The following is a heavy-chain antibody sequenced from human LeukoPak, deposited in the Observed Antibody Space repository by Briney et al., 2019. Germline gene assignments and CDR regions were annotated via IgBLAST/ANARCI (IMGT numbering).Heavy chain of an antibody. CDR3: ASPGSTSRYYYMDV. J-gene: IGHJ6*03. Sequence: GGSLRLSCAASGFTFDIYAMTWVRQAPGKGPDWVSGISASANSTYYADSVKGRFIISRDNSKNTLFLQMNSLRAEDTAVYYCASPGSTSRYYYMDVWGKGTTVTVSS. V-gene: IGHV3-23*01. CDR1: GFTFDIYA. D-gene: IGHD6-13*01. CDR2: ISASANST.